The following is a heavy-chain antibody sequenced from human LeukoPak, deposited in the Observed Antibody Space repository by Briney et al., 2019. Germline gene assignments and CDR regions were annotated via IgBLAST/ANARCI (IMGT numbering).Heavy chain of an antibody. CDR1: GGSFSGYY. J-gene: IGHJ5*02. Sequence: SETLSLTCAVYGGSFSGYYWSWIRQPPGKGLEWIGEINHSGSTNYNPSLKSRVTISVDTSKNQFSLKLSSVTAADTAVYYCARGPIVVVPAARVAGWLDPWGQGTLVTVSS. CDR3: ARGPIVVVPAARVAGWLDP. V-gene: IGHV4-34*01. D-gene: IGHD2-2*01. CDR2: INHSGST.